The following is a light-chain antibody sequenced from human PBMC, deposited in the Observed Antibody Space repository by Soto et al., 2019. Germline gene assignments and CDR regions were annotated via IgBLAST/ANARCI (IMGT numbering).Light chain of an antibody. CDR1: QGIRNF. CDR2: AAS. J-gene: IGKJ3*01. CDR3: QKYSSVPV. V-gene: IGKV1-27*01. Sequence: DIQMTQSPTSLSAPVGDRVTITCRASQGIRNFVAWYQQKPGKAPKLLIYAASTLQSGVPSRFSGSGSGTEFTLTINSLQPEDVATYSCQKYSSVPVFGPGTKVEIK.